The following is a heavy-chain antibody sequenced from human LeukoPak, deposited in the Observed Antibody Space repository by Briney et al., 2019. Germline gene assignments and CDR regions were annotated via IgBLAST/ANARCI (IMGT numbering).Heavy chain of an antibody. CDR3: ARGWVETSSWEEYFDY. Sequence: SVKVSCKVSGYTLTELSMHWVRQAPGQGLEWMGGIIPIFGTANYAQKFQGRVTITADESTSTAYMELSSLRSEDTAVYYCARGWVETSSWEEYFDYWGQGTLVTVSS. J-gene: IGHJ4*02. D-gene: IGHD6-13*01. CDR1: GYTLTELS. CDR2: IIPIFGTA. V-gene: IGHV1-69*13.